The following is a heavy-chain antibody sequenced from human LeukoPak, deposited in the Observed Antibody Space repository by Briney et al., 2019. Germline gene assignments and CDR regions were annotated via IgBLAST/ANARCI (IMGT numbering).Heavy chain of an antibody. CDR1: GFTFSSYW. J-gene: IGHJ6*03. CDR3: AKFAGYCSSTSCRGGYYYYYMDV. CDR2: IKQDGSEK. D-gene: IGHD2-2*01. V-gene: IGHV3-7*03. Sequence: GGSLRLSCAASGFTFSSYWMSWVRQAPGKGLEWVANIKQDGSEKYYVDSVKGRFTISRDNAKNSLYLQMNSLRAEDTALYYCAKFAGYCSSTSCRGGYYYYYMDVWGKGTTVTVSS.